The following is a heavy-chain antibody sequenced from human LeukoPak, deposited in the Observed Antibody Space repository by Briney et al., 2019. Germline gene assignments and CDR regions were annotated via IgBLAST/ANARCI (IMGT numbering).Heavy chain of an antibody. D-gene: IGHD3-10*01. CDR2: ISNDGNNK. J-gene: IGHJ4*02. V-gene: IGHV3-30*04. Sequence: PGRSLRLSCAASGFSFNSYPMHWVRQAPGKGLEWVAVISNDGNNKYADSVEGRFTISRDNSNNTLSLQMNGLRVEDTAVYYCARPDDSESFYRANHYWGRGTLVTVS. CDR3: ARPDDSESFYRANHY. CDR1: GFSFNSYP.